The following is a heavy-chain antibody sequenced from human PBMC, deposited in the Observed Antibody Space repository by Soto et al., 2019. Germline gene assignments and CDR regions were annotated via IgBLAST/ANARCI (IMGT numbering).Heavy chain of an antibody. D-gene: IGHD6-13*01. CDR2: IWYDGSNK. J-gene: IGHJ6*02. CDR1: GFTFSSYG. Sequence: QVQLVESGGGVVQPGRSLRLSCAASGFTFSSYGMHWVRQAPGKGLEWVAVIWYDGSNKYYADSVKGRFTISRDNSKNTLYLQMNSLRAEDTAVYYRARDITPGIAAAGTIAETWYYYGMDVWGQGTTVTVSS. CDR3: ARDITPGIAAAGTIAETWYYYGMDV. V-gene: IGHV3-33*01.